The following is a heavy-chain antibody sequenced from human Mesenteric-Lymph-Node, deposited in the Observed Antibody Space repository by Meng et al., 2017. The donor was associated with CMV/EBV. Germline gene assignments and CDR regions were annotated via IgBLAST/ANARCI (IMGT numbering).Heavy chain of an antibody. CDR1: SYY. CDR2: IYYSGST. J-gene: IGHJ4*02. D-gene: IGHD3-3*01. CDR3: ARTNSSYYDFWSGYYPPYYFDY. Sequence: SYYWSWIRQPPGKRLEWIGYIYYSGSTNYNPSLKSRVTISVDTSKTQFSLKLSSVTAADTAVYYCARTNSSYYDFWSGYYPPYYFDYWGQGTLVTVSS. V-gene: IGHV4-59*01.